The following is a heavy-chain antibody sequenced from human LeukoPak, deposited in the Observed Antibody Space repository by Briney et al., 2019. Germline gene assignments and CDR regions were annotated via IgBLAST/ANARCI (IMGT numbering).Heavy chain of an antibody. J-gene: IGHJ4*02. CDR1: GGSISGYY. CDR2: IYYSGST. V-gene: IGHV4-59*08. Sequence: PSETLSLTCTVSGGSISGYYWSWIRQPPGKGLEWIGYIYYSGSTNYNPSLKSRVTISVDTSKNQFSLKLSSATAADTAVYYCARHGTYYDILTGYMDYWGQGTLVTVSS. D-gene: IGHD3-9*01. CDR3: ARHGTYYDILTGYMDY.